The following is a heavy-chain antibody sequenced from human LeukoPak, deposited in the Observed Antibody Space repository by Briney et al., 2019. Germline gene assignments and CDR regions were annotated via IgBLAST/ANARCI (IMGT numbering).Heavy chain of an antibody. D-gene: IGHD3-22*01. CDR1: GGSFSGYY. CDR3: ARGRRYYYDSSGMFDY. CDR2: INHSGST. V-gene: IGHV4-34*01. Sequence: SGTLSLTCAVYGGSFSGYYWSWIRQPPGKGLEWIGEINHSGSTNYNPSLKSRVTISVDTSKNQFSLKLSSVTAADTAVYYCARGRRYYYDSSGMFDYWGQGTLVTVSS. J-gene: IGHJ4*02.